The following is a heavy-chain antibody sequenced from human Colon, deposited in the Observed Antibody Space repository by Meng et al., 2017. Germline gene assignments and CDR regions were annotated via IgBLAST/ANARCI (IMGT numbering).Heavy chain of an antibody. D-gene: IGHD1-26*01. J-gene: IGHJ4*02. CDR1: GFTFDDYA. CDR2: ISWNSGSI. CDR3: ARLRGSYCLDY. Sequence: SLKISCAASGFTFDDYAMHWVRQAPGKGLEWVSGISWNSGSIGYADSVKGRFTISRDNAKNSLYLQMNSLRAEDTAVYYCARLRGSYCLDYWGQGTLVTVSS. V-gene: IGHV3-9*01.